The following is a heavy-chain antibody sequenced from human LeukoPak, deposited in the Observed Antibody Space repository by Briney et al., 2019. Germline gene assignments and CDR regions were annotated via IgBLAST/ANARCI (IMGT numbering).Heavy chain of an antibody. J-gene: IGHJ5*01. D-gene: IGHD3-3*01. CDR3: AAWRGSNWFDF. CDR2: IFSGGST. CDR1: GFDVSSNS. Sequence: GGSLRLSCAASGFDVSSNSMSWVRQAPGKGLEWVSVIFSGGSTNYANSMKGRFTISRDNSKNTLYLQMNSLRGEDTAVYYCAAWRGSNWFDFWGQGTQVTVSS. V-gene: IGHV3-53*01.